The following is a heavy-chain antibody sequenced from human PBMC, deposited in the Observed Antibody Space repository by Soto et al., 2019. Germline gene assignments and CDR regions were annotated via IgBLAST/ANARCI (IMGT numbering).Heavy chain of an antibody. CDR2: IYYSGST. CDR1: GGSISSGDYY. J-gene: IGHJ4*02. Sequence: QVQLQESGPGLVKPSQTLSLTCTVSGGSISSGDYYWSWIRQPPGKGLEWIGYIYYSGSTYYNPFLKSRATISVDTSKNQFSLKLSSVTAADTAVYYCARNDYGDQKPPVPDYWGQGTLVTVSS. CDR3: ARNDYGDQKPPVPDY. V-gene: IGHV4-30-4*01. D-gene: IGHD4-17*01.